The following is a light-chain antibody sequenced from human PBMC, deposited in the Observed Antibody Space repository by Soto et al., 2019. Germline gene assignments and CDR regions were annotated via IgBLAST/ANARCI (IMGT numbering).Light chain of an antibody. CDR1: SSDVGGYNY. J-gene: IGLJ3*02. V-gene: IGLV2-14*01. Sequence: ALTQPASVSGSPGQSITISCTGTSSDVGGYNYVSWYQQHPGKAPKLMIYDVSNRPSGVSNRFSGSKSGNTASLTISGLQAEDEADYYCSSYTSSSTHWVFGGGTKLTVL. CDR2: DVS. CDR3: SSYTSSSTHWV.